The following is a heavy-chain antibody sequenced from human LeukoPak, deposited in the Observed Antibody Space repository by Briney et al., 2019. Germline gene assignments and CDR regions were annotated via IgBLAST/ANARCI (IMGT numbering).Heavy chain of an antibody. Sequence: GASVKDSCKASGYTFTKYGISWGRQAPGRGREGMGWISVVDDDVDYADYFQARVTLTANRSTNTAYMELRSLRPGDTAEYYCVRDADTSRGRDPWGQGTMVKVSS. CDR2: ISVVDDDV. J-gene: IGHJ5*02. V-gene: IGHV1-18*01. CDR3: VRDADTSRGRDP. CDR1: GYTFTKYG. D-gene: IGHD1-26*01.